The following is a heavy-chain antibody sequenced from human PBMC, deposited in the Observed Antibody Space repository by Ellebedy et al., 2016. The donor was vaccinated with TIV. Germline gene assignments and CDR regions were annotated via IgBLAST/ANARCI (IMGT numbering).Heavy chain of an antibody. D-gene: IGHD6-19*01. Sequence: GGSLRLSCAASGFTFGSYAMHWVRQAPGKGLEWVTFISYDGGNKYYADSVKGRFTISRDNSKNTLYLQMNSLRAEDTAVYYCARQPGYSSGHGIDYWGQGTLVTVSS. CDR2: ISYDGGNK. CDR1: GFTFGSYA. J-gene: IGHJ4*02. CDR3: ARQPGYSSGHGIDY. V-gene: IGHV3-30-3*01.